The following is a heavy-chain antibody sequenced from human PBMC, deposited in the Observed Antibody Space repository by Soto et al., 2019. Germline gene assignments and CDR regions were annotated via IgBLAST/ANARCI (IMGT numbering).Heavy chain of an antibody. V-gene: IGHV3-21*01. CDR1: GFTFISHS. CDR3: ARWSGHCSNGVCVGLYFYYNGMDV. D-gene: IGHD2-8*01. J-gene: IGHJ6*02. Sequence: EMQLVESGGGLVKSGGSLRLSCAASGFTFISHSMNWVRQAPGKGLEWVASISSSSSKIYYADSVKGRFTISRDNAENSLYLQMNSLGDDDTAVYYCARWSGHCSNGVCVGLYFYYNGMDVWGQGTTVIVSS. CDR2: ISSSSSKI.